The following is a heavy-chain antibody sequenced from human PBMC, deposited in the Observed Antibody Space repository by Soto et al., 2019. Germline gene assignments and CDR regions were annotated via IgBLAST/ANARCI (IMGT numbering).Heavy chain of an antibody. CDR2: ISDDGSNK. CDR1: DFTFKTYG. V-gene: IGHV3-30*03. D-gene: IGHD5-18*01. Sequence: SLRLSCAASDFTFKTYGMHWVRQAPGKGLEWVAVISDDGSNKYNIASVEGRFTISRDNSKNTLSLQMNSLRDEDTAVYYCARGGGYSYGTNDAFDIWGQGTMVTVSS. J-gene: IGHJ3*02. CDR3: ARGGGYSYGTNDAFDI.